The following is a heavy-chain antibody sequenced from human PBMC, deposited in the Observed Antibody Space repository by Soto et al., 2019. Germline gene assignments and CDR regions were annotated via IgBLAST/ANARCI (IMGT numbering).Heavy chain of an antibody. J-gene: IGHJ4*02. D-gene: IGHD1-7*01. V-gene: IGHV3-23*01. CDR2: SSATGAGT. Sequence: GGSLRLSCAASGFTFSSYAMSWVRQAPGKGLEWVSFSSATGAGTYYADSVKGRFTISRDNSKNTLYLQMTSLRADDTAVYYCAKDRRAGGNYGFYSDFWGQGALVTVSS. CDR1: GFTFSSYA. CDR3: AKDRRAGGNYGFYSDF.